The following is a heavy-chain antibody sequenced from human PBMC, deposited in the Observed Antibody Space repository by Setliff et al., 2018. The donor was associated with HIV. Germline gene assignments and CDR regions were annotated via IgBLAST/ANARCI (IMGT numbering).Heavy chain of an antibody. D-gene: IGHD5-12*01. CDR2: VYPGDSDI. V-gene: IGHV5-51*01. CDR1: GYNFNTYW. J-gene: IGHJ6*03. Sequence: PGESLKISCKASGYNFNTYWIGWVRQMPGKGLEWMGIVYPGDSDIKYSPSFEGHVTISVDKSISTVHLQWSSLRSSDSAMYYCARGGYMTNFYYYMDVWGKGTTVTVSS. CDR3: ARGGYMTNFYYYMDV.